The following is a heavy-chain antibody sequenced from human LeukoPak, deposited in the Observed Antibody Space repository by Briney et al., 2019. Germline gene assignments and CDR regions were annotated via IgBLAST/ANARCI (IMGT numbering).Heavy chain of an antibody. CDR3: AREGDSRTTWGYFDY. V-gene: IGHV3-11*04. D-gene: IGHD1-7*01. Sequence: GGSLRLSCAASGFILSDYYMTWIRQASGKGLEWISYMSSSGRSTYYADSVKGRFTISRDNSKNTLYLQMNSLRAEDTAVYYCAREGDSRTTWGYFDYWGQGTLVTVSS. CDR2: MSSSGRST. CDR1: GFILSDYY. J-gene: IGHJ4*02.